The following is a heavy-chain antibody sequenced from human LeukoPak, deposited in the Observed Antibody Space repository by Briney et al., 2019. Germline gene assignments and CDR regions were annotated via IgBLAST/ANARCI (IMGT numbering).Heavy chain of an antibody. D-gene: IGHD3-22*01. CDR3: ARGDSSGVPDY. CDR2: ISHSGSNL. CDR1: GFTFSDSF. V-gene: IGHV3-11*01. Sequence: GGSLRLSCAASGFTFSDSFMNWIRQAPGKGLEWLSYISHSGSNLDYAESVRGRFTISRDNANHSLYLQINSLRAEDTAVYYCARGDSSGVPDYWGQGTLVNVSS. J-gene: IGHJ4*02.